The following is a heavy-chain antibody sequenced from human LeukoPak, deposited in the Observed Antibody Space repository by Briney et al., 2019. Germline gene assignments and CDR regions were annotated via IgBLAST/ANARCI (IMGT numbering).Heavy chain of an antibody. J-gene: IGHJ3*02. V-gene: IGHV3-13*01. Sequence: PGGSLRLSCAASGFVFSNYDMPWVRRSTRKGLEWVAHILVSGDTQYADSGKGRLTISRDNAKRSVFIQMNNLRDGDTAVYYCIRDRLGERTFEIWGEGTMVSVSS. CDR2: ILVSGDT. CDR1: GFVFSNYD. CDR3: IRDRLGERTFEI. D-gene: IGHD3-10*01.